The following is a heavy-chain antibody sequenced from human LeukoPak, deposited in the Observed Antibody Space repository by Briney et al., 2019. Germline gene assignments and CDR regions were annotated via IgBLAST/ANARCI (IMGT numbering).Heavy chain of an antibody. Sequence: PGGSLRLSCAASGFTFDDYAMHWVRQAPGKGLEWVSGISWNSGSIGYADSVKGRFTISRDNAKNSLYLQMNSLRAEDTALYYCAKHYYDSSGYEAHDAFNIWGQGAMVTVSS. CDR2: ISWNSGSI. J-gene: IGHJ3*02. CDR3: AKHYYDSSGYEAHDAFNI. CDR1: GFTFDDYA. D-gene: IGHD3-22*01. V-gene: IGHV3-9*01.